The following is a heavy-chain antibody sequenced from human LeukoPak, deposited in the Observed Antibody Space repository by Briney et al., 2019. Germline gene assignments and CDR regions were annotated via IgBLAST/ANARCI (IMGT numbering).Heavy chain of an antibody. J-gene: IGHJ6*03. CDR2: IKQDGSEK. Sequence: PGGSLRLSCAASGFTFSSYWMSWVRQAPGKGLEWVANIKQDGSEKYYVDSVKGRFTISRDNAKNSLYLQMNSLRAEDTAVYYCARVGSGSSWSYYYYYYMDVWGKGTTVTVSS. CDR3: ARVGSGSSWSYYYYYYMDV. D-gene: IGHD6-13*01. CDR1: GFTFSSYW. V-gene: IGHV3-7*01.